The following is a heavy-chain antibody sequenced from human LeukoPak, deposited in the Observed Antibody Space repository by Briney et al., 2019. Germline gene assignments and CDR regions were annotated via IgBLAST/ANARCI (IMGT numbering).Heavy chain of an antibody. CDR3: ARVPRSYYYYYYMDV. V-gene: IGHV4-59*01. CDR1: GGSISPYY. Sequence: SETLSLTCTVSGGSISPYYWSWIRQPPGKGLEWIGYIFYTGSGSTSHNPSLKSRVTISADTSKNQFSLKLSSVTAADTAVYYCARVPRSYYYYYYMDVWGKGTTVTVSS. J-gene: IGHJ6*03. CDR2: IFYTGSGST.